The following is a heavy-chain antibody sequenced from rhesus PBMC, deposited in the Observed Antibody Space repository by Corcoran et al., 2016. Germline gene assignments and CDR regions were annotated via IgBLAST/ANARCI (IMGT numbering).Heavy chain of an antibody. Sequence: ELQLVESGGGLAKPGVSLRLYCAASGFTFRDHYIHWFRQSSGKGLEWVSGISYNGGSTWYADDGKGRFTRSRGNAKNTLYLKMDSLRAEDTAVYDWAGAWGSGYWGQGVLVTVSS. CDR1: GFTFRDHY. CDR2: ISYNGGST. J-gene: IGHJ4*01. CDR3: AGAWGSGY. V-gene: IGHV3-59*01. D-gene: IGHD5-42*01.